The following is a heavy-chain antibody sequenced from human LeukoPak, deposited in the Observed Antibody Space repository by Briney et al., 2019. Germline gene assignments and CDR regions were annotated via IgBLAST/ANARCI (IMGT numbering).Heavy chain of an antibody. V-gene: IGHV1-18*01. Sequence: ASVNVSCKASGYTFTSYGISWVRQAPGQGLEWMGWISAYNGNTNYAQKLQGRVTMTTDTSTSTAYMELRSLRSDDTAVYYCARERELLWFGELNDYWGQGTLVTVSS. CDR3: ARERELLWFGELNDY. D-gene: IGHD3-10*01. CDR1: GYTFTSYG. CDR2: ISAYNGNT. J-gene: IGHJ4*02.